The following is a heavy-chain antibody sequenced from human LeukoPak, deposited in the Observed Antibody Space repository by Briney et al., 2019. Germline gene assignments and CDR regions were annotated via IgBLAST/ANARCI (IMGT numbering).Heavy chain of an antibody. J-gene: IGHJ4*02. CDR2: IYYTGSS. V-gene: IGHV4-31*03. Sequence: SQTLSLTCTVSGGSISSGGYYWSWIRQHPGKGLEWIGYIYYTGSSHYNPALKSRVTLSVDTSENQFSLRLSSVTAADTAVYYCARGYYDSSGYSAVDYWGQGTLVTVSS. D-gene: IGHD3-22*01. CDR3: ARGYYDSSGYSAVDY. CDR1: GGSISSGGYY.